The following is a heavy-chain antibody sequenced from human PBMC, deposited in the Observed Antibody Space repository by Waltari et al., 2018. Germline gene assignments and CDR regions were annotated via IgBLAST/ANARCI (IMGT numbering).Heavy chain of an antibody. CDR1: VFTVTNPW. V-gene: IGHV3-15*05. CDR2: IRSQSDGGTI. CDR3: TIPSGTYDDY. J-gene: IGHJ4*02. D-gene: IGHD1-26*01. Sequence: EVRLVESGGGLLEPGESLTISFEGSVFTVTNPWMSWVRQAPGRGLEWVGRIRSQSDGGTIEYAESVKDRFVISRDDSKDTVFLEMKSLKTEDTGVYYCTIPSGTYDDYWGQGTLVTVSS.